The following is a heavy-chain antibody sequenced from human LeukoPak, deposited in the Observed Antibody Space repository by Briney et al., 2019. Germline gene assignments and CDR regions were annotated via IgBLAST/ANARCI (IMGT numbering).Heavy chain of an antibody. CDR1: GFSFSTCT. V-gene: IGHV3-21*01. CDR3: SRDAQRTFDP. CDR2: ISGSSTYI. Sequence: GGSLRLSCAASGFSFSTCTMNWARLAPGQGLEWVSSISGSSTYIFYADSVKGRFTISRDNAENSLYLQMNSLRAEDTAVYYCSRDAQRTFDPWGQGTLVTVSS. J-gene: IGHJ5*01.